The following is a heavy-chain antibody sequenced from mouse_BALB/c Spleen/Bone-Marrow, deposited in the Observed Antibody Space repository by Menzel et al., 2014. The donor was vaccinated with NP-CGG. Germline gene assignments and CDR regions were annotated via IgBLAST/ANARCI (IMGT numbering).Heavy chain of an antibody. CDR2: ISYSGST. V-gene: IGHV3-8*02. CDR3: ASPRITTVVAPFAY. Sequence: EVQLVESGPSLVKPSQTLSLTCSVTGDSITSGYWNWIRKFPGNKLEYMGYISYSGSTYYNPSLKSRISITRDTSKNXYYLQLNSVTTEDTATYYCASPRITTVVAPFAYWGQGTLVTVSA. D-gene: IGHD1-1*01. J-gene: IGHJ3*01. CDR1: GDSITSGY.